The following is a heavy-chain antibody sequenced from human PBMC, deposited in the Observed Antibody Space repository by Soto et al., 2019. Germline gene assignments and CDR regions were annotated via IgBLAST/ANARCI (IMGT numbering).Heavy chain of an antibody. CDR2: IDPSDSYT. V-gene: IGHV5-10-1*01. D-gene: IGHD6-19*01. CDR1: GYSVTSSW. Sequence: GPALKSSCERSGYSVTSSWISWLRQMPGKGLEWMGRIDPSDSYTNYSPSSQGLVTFSVDKSISTAYLQWSSLKASDTAMSYCASSYSRGWYSYWGQGTLVTVSS. CDR3: ASSYSRGWYSY. J-gene: IGHJ4*02.